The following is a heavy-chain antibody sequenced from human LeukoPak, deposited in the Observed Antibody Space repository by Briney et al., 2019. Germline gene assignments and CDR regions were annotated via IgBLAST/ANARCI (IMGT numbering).Heavy chain of an antibody. CDR1: GFTFSSYA. J-gene: IGHJ4*02. V-gene: IGHV3-23*01. Sequence: PGGSLRLSCAASGFTFSSYAMTWVRQAPGKGLEWVSRVSGSGGSTYYADSVKGRFTISRDNSKNTLYLQMNSLRAEDTAVYYCAKQPRYYYDSSGFVDYWGQGTLVTVSS. CDR2: VSGSGGST. CDR3: AKQPRYYYDSSGFVDY. D-gene: IGHD3-22*01.